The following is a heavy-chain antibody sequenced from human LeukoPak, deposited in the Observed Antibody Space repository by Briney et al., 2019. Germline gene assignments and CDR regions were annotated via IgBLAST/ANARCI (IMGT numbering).Heavy chain of an antibody. CDR2: INHSGST. D-gene: IGHD6-19*01. J-gene: IGHJ6*02. CDR3: ASRRLSSGWYDYYYYYGMDV. V-gene: IGHV4-34*01. CDR1: GGSFSGYY. Sequence: SETLSLTCAVYGGSFSGYYWSWIRQPPGKGLGWIGEINHSGSTNYNPSLKSRVTISVDTSKNQFSLKLSSATAADTAVYYCASRRLSSGWYDYYYYYGMDVWGQGTTVTVSS.